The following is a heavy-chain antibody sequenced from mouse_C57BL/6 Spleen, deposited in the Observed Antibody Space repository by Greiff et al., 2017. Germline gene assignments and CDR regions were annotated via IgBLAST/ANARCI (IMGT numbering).Heavy chain of an antibody. D-gene: IGHD1-1*01. CDR1: GYTFTDYE. CDR3: TTTVVALYAMDY. V-gene: IGHV1-15*01. J-gene: IGHJ4*01. CDR2: IDPETGGT. Sequence: QVQLQQSGAELVRPGASVTLSCKASGYTFTDYEMHWVKQTPVHGLEWIGAIDPETGGTAYNQKFKGKAILTADKSSSTAYMELRSLTSEDSAVYYCTTTVVALYAMDYWGQGTSVTVSS.